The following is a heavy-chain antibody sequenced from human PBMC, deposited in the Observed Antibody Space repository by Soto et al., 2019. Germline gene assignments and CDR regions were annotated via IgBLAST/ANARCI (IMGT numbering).Heavy chain of an antibody. CDR3: AREGGYSSSPYFDY. D-gene: IGHD6-6*01. CDR1: GFTFSSYG. Sequence: GGSLRLSCAASGFTFSSYGMHWVRQAPGKGLEWVAVIWYDGSNKYYADSVKGRFTISRDNSKNTLYLQMNSPRAEDTAVYYCAREGGYSSSPYFDYWGQGTLVTVSS. J-gene: IGHJ4*02. CDR2: IWYDGSNK. V-gene: IGHV3-33*01.